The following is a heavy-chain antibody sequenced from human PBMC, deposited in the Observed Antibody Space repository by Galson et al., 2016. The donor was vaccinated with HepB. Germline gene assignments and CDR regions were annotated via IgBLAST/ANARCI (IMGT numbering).Heavy chain of an antibody. Sequence: SLRLSCATSGFTFSGYKMNWVRQAPGKGLEWISHIGTTYYADSVKGRFTISRDNSKNTLYLQMDSLRAEDTAVYYCARGGESYVWGQGTSVTVSS. CDR1: GFTFSGYK. J-gene: IGHJ6*02. CDR3: ARGGESYV. D-gene: IGHD3-10*01. V-gene: IGHV3-48*01. CDR2: IGTT.